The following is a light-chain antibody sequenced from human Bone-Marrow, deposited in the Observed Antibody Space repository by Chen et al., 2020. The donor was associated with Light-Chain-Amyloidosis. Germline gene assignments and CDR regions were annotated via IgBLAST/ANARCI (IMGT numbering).Light chain of an antibody. V-gene: IGKV3-11*01. CDR1: QSVGAY. Sequence: VLTQSPATLSLSPGEEATLSCRTSQSVGAYLAWYQQRPGQAPRLLIYDTSNRATGIPARFSGSGSETDFTLTISSLESEDCAVYYCQQGATWPWTFGHGTKVEIK. CDR2: DTS. CDR3: QQGATWPWT. J-gene: IGKJ1*01.